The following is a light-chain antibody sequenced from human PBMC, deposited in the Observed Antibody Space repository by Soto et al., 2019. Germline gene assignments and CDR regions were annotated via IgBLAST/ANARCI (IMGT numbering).Light chain of an antibody. V-gene: IGLV2-14*01. CDR3: SSFTTSSTLVV. J-gene: IGLJ2*01. Sequence: QPVLTQPASVSGSPGQSITISCTGTSSDIGGYNFVSWYQHHPGKAPKLMIYEVNNRPSGVSSRFSGSKSGNTASLTISGLQTEDEADYYCSSFTTSSTLVVFGGGTKVTVL. CDR2: EVN. CDR1: SSDIGGYNF.